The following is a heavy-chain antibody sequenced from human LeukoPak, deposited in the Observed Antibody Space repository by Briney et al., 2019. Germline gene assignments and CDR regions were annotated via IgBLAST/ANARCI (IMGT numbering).Heavy chain of an antibody. D-gene: IGHD3-10*01. Sequence: GGSLRLSCAASGFTFSSYAMSWVRQAPGKGLEWVSAISGSGGSTYYADSVKGRFTISRDNSKNTLYLQMNSLRAEDTAVYYCAKDRPLLWFGDDAFDIWGQGTMVTVSS. CDR2: ISGSGGST. V-gene: IGHV3-23*01. CDR1: GFTFSSYA. J-gene: IGHJ3*02. CDR3: AKDRPLLWFGDDAFDI.